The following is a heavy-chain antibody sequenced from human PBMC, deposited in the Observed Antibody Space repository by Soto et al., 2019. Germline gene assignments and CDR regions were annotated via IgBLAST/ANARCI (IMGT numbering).Heavy chain of an antibody. D-gene: IGHD2-2*02. CDR1: GFTFSSYS. CDR3: ARDPSFDCSTTSCYTWFDP. V-gene: IGHV3-21*01. J-gene: IGHJ5*02. Sequence: LRLSCAASGFTFSSYSMNWVRQAPGKGLEWVSSISSSSSYIYYADSVKGRFTISRDNAKNSLYLQMNSLRAEDTAVYYCARDPSFDCSTTSCYTWFDPWGQGTLVTVSS. CDR2: ISSSSSYI.